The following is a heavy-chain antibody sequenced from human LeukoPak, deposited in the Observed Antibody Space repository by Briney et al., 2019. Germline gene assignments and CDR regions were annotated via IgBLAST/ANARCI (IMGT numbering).Heavy chain of an antibody. CDR1: GFTFSSYG. CDR3: ARPQDYDFWSGYRNTYYYYYYMDV. Sequence: GGSLRLSCAASGFTFSSYGMHWVRQAPGKGLEWVAFIRYDGSNKYYADSVKGRFTISRDNSKNTLYLQMNSLRAEDTAVYYCARPQDYDFWSGYRNTYYYYYYMDVWGKGTTVTVSS. J-gene: IGHJ6*03. CDR2: IRYDGSNK. V-gene: IGHV3-30*02. D-gene: IGHD3-3*01.